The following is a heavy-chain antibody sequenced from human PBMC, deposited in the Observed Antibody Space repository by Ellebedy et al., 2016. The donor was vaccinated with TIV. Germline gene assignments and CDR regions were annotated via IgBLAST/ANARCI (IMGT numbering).Heavy chain of an antibody. CDR1: GYSFTSYW. CDR2: IYPGDSDT. CDR3: ARQTHNLYYYDSSGLGWFDP. Sequence: GESLKISCKGSGYSFTSYWIGWVRQMPGKGLEWMGIIYPGDSDTRYSPSFQGQVTISADKSISTAYLQWSSLKASDTAMYYCARQTHNLYYYDSSGLGWFDPWGQGTLVTVSS. D-gene: IGHD3-22*01. J-gene: IGHJ5*02. V-gene: IGHV5-51*01.